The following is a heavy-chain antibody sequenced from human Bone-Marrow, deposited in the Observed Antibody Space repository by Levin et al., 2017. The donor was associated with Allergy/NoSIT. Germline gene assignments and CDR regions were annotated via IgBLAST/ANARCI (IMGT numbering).Heavy chain of an antibody. CDR2: INWNGDSI. Sequence: GGSLRLSCAASGFIFDQHGMSWVRQAPGKGLEWVSGINWNGDSIDYADSVKGRFTISRDNGRNSLYLQLNVLRAADTALYYCARVRQAGYYESTGSYRVTLWYFDLWGRGTLVTVSS. V-gene: IGHV3-20*04. D-gene: IGHD3-22*01. J-gene: IGHJ2*01. CDR1: GFIFDQHG. CDR3: ARVRQAGYYESTGSYRVTLWYFDL.